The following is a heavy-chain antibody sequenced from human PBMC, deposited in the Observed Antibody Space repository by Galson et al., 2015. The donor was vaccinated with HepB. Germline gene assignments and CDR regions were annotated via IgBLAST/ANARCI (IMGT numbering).Heavy chain of an antibody. V-gene: IGHV3-53*01. D-gene: IGHD3-10*01. CDR1: GFTVSSNY. J-gene: IGHJ3*02. CDR3: AGDPGRGNVEAFDI. Sequence: SLRLSCAASGFTVSSNYMSWVRQAPGKGLEWVSVIYSGGSTYYADSVKGRFTISRDNSKNTLYLQMNSLRAEDTAVYYCAGDPGRGNVEAFDIWGQGTMVTVSS. CDR2: IYSGGST.